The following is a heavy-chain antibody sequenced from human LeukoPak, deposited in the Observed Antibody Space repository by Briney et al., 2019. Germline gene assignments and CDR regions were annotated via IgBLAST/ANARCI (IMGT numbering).Heavy chain of an antibody. D-gene: IGHD3-22*01. CDR3: ARERDDSSGYYFDY. J-gene: IGHJ4*02. CDR1: GFTFSSYW. V-gene: IGHV3-21*04. CDR2: ISSSSSYI. Sequence: GGSLRLSCAASGFTFSSYWMSWVRQAPGKGLEWVSSISSSSSYIYYADSVKGRFTISRDNAKNSLYLQMNSLRAEDTALYHCARERDDSSGYYFDYWGQGTLVTVSS.